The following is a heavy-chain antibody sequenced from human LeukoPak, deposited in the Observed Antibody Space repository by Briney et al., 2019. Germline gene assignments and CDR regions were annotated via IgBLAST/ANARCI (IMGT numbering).Heavy chain of an antibody. CDR1: GFPFSSYG. Sequence: GGSLILSCAASGFPFSSYGMHWVRQAPGKGLEWVAFIRYDGSNKYYADSVKGRFTISRDNSKNTLYLQMNSLRAEDTAVYYCAKVDTYYDFWSGPDYWGQGTLVTVSS. J-gene: IGHJ4*02. D-gene: IGHD3-3*01. V-gene: IGHV3-30*02. CDR2: IRYDGSNK. CDR3: AKVDTYYDFWSGPDY.